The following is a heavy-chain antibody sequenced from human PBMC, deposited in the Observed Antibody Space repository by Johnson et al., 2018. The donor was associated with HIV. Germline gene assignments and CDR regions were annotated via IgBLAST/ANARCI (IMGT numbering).Heavy chain of an antibody. V-gene: IGHV3-11*04. CDR3: ARDKGRGAFDI. J-gene: IGHJ3*02. D-gene: IGHD3-10*01. CDR2: ISSSGNTI. CDR1: GITFSDYY. Sequence: QVQLVESGGDLVQPGGSLRLSCAASGITFSDYYMSWIRQAPGKGLEWVSYISSSGNTIYYADSVKGRVTISRDNAKKSLYLQMNSLRAEDTAVYYCARDKGRGAFDIWGQGTMVTVSS.